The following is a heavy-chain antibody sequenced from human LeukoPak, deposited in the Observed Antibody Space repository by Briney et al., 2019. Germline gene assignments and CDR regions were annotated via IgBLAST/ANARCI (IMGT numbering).Heavy chain of an antibody. CDR3: ARVNTLIRGIGWFDP. V-gene: IGHV4-38-2*02. D-gene: IGHD3-10*01. J-gene: IGHJ5*02. CDR2: IYHSGST. CDR1: GYSISSGYY. Sequence: RSSETLSLTCTVSGYSISSGYYWGWIRQPPGKGLEWIGSIYHSGSTYYNPSLKSRVTISVDTSKNQFSLKLSSVTAADTAVYYCARVNTLIRGIGWFDPWGQGILVTVSS.